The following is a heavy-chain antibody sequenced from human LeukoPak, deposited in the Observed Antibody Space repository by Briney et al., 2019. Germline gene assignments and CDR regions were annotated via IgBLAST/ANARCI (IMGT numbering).Heavy chain of an antibody. V-gene: IGHV4-39*07. CDR2: FYYGGST. Sequence: SQTLSLTCTVSGGSISSGSYYWGWIRQPPGKGLEWIGSFYYGGSTYYNPSLKSRVTISVDTSKKQISLRLNYVTAADTAVYYCARGRGETMVRGLPRDWGQGTPVTVSS. CDR3: ARGRGETMVRGLPRD. D-gene: IGHD3-10*01. CDR1: GGSISSGSYY. J-gene: IGHJ4*02.